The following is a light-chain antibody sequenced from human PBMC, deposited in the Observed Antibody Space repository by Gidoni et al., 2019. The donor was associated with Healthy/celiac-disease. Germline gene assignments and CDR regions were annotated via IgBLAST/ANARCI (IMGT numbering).Light chain of an antibody. J-gene: IGKJ1*01. CDR1: QSVSSSY. V-gene: IGKV3-20*01. CDR2: GAS. CDR3: QQYGSSPWT. Sequence: DIVLTQSPGTLSLSPGDRATLPCRASQSVSSSYLAWYQQKPGQAPRLLIYGASSRATGIPDRFSGSGSGTDFTLTISRLEPEDFAVYYCQQYGSSPWTFGQGTKVEIK.